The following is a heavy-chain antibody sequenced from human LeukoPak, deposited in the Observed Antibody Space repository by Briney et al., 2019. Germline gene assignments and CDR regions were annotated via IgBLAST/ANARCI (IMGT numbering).Heavy chain of an antibody. CDR3: ARKPLSYSDYEVDY. CDR1: GFTFSSYG. CDR2: IWYDGSNK. D-gene: IGHD4-11*01. Sequence: GGSLRLSCAASGFTFSSYGMHWVRQAPGKGLEWVAVIWYDGSNKYYADSVKGRFTISRDNSENTLYLQMNSLRAEDTAVYYCARKPLSYSDYEVDYWGQGTLVTVSS. J-gene: IGHJ4*02. V-gene: IGHV3-33*01.